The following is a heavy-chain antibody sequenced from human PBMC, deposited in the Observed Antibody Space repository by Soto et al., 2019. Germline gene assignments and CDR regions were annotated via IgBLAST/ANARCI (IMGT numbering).Heavy chain of an antibody. CDR2: ISTDGTEK. J-gene: IGHJ4*02. V-gene: IGHV3-30-3*01. D-gene: IGHD1-20*01. CDR3: ARDLLEDSGIQKFPKDYFDS. Sequence: LVESGGGVVQPGESLRLSCAAAGFPFNTYVMHWVRQAPGKGLVWVSLISTDGTEKYYADSVKGRFTISRDNSDYTLYLQMDSLRPEDTAIYYCARDLLEDSGIQKFPKDYFDSWGQATMVTVSS. CDR1: GFPFNTYV.